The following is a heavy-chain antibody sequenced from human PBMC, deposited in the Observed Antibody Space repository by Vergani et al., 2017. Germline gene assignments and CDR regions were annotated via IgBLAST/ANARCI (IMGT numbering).Heavy chain of an antibody. Sequence: QVQLQESGPGLVKPSETLSLTCTVSGGSISSYYWSWIRQPPGKGLEWIGYIYYSGSTNYNPSLKSRVTISVDTSKNQFSLKLSSVTAADTAVYYCARLGRSQQLADYWGQGTLVTVSS. CDR3: ARLGRSQQLADY. D-gene: IGHD6-13*01. CDR2: IYYSGST. V-gene: IGHV4-59*08. CDR1: GGSISSYY. J-gene: IGHJ4*02.